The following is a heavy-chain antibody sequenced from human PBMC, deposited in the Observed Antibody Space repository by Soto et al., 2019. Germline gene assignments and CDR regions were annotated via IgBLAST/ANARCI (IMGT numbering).Heavy chain of an antibody. CDR3: ARGNLRLGWKRAYYYYMDV. V-gene: IGHV1-8*01. CDR2: MNPNSGNT. J-gene: IGHJ6*03. D-gene: IGHD6-19*01. CDR1: GYTFTSYD. Sequence: ASVKVSCKASGYTFTSYDINWVRQATGQGLEWMGWMNPNSGNTGYAQKFQGRVTMTRNTSISTAYMELSSLRSEDTAVYYCARGNLRLGWKRAYYYYMDVWYKGTTITVSS.